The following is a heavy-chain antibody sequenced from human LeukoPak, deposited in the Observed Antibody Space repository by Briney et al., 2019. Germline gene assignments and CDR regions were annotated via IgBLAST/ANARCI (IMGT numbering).Heavy chain of an antibody. D-gene: IGHD3-10*01. CDR1: GFTFDAYA. J-gene: IGHJ6*03. CDR2: ISWNSGSI. CDR3: AKGGFGEKDYYYMDV. Sequence: PGGSLRLSCAASGFTFDAYAMHWVRQAPGKGLEWVSGISWNSGSIGYADSVKGRFTISRDNAKNSLYLQMNSLRAEDTALYYCAKGGFGEKDYYYMDVWGKGTTVTVSS. V-gene: IGHV3-9*01.